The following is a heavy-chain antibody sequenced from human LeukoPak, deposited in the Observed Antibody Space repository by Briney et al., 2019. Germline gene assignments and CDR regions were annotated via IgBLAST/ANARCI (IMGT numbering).Heavy chain of an antibody. CDR3: AKASRHYDILTGLSGDYYYGMDV. D-gene: IGHD3-9*01. CDR1: GFTFDDYA. CDR2: ISWISGTI. J-gene: IGHJ6*02. Sequence: GGSLRLSCAASGFTFDDYAMHWVRQAPGKALEGVSGISWISGTIGYADSVKGRFTISRDNAKNSLYLQMNSLRAEDTALYYCAKASRHYDILTGLSGDYYYGMDVWGQGTTVTVSS. V-gene: IGHV3-9*01.